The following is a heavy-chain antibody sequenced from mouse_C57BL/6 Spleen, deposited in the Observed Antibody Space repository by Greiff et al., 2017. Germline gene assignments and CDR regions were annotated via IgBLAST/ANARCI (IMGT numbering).Heavy chain of an antibody. J-gene: IGHJ2*01. CDR1: GYTFTSYW. V-gene: IGHV1-72*01. Sequence: QVQLQQPGAELVKPGASVKLSCKASGYTFTSYWMHWVKQRRGRGLEWLGRIDPNSGGTKYNEKFKSKATLTVDKPSSTAYMQLSSLTSEDSAVYYCAREPYGGIDYWGQGTTLTVSS. CDR2: IDPNSGGT. CDR3: AREPYGGIDY. D-gene: IGHD1-1*01.